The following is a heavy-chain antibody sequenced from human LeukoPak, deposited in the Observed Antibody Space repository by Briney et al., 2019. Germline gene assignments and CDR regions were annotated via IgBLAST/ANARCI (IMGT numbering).Heavy chain of an antibody. CDR2: IYYSGST. D-gene: IGHD6-19*01. CDR3: SRGSPSVAGTGGYFDL. J-gene: IGHJ2*01. V-gene: IGHV4-59*01. CDR1: GGSISSYY. Sequence: SETLSLTCTVSGGSISSYYWSWIRQPPGKGLEWIGYIYYSGSTNYNPSLTSRVTISVDTSKNQFSLKLSSVTAADTAVYYCSRGSPSVAGTGGYFDLWGRGTLVTVSS.